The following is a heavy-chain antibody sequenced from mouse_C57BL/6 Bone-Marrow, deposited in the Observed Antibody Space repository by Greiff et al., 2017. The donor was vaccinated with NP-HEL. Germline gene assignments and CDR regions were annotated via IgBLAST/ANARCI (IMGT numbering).Heavy chain of an antibody. Sequence: EVQRVESGGGLVQPKGSLKLSCAASGFSFNTYAMNWVRQAPGKGLEWVARIRSKSNNYATYYADSVKDRFTISRDDSESMLYLQMNNLKTEDTAMYYCVRPLYDGNHLGFAYWGQGTLVTVSA. D-gene: IGHD2-3*01. J-gene: IGHJ3*01. CDR1: GFSFNTYA. CDR3: VRPLYDGNHLGFAY. CDR2: IRSKSNNYAT. V-gene: IGHV10-1*01.